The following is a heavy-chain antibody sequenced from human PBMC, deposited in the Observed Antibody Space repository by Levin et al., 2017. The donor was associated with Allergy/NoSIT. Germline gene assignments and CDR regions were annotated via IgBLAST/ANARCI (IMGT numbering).Heavy chain of an antibody. Sequence: ASVKVSCKASGYTFTGYYMHWVRQAPGQGLEWMGWINPNSGGTNYAQKFQGRVTMTRDTSISTAYMELSRLRSDDTAVYYCARDSDRFWEPLDYWGQGTLVTVSS. V-gene: IGHV1-2*02. CDR3: ARDSDRFWEPLDY. J-gene: IGHJ4*02. CDR2: INPNSGGT. CDR1: GYTFTGYY. D-gene: IGHD1-26*01.